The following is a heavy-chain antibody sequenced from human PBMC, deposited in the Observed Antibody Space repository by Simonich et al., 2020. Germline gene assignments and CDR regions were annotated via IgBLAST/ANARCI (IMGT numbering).Heavy chain of an antibody. V-gene: IGHV1-69-2*01. CDR1: GYTFTDYY. CDR3: ATGFEYGSSSWAFDI. D-gene: IGHD6-6*01. CDR2: VDPKDGEK. J-gene: IGHJ3*02. Sequence: EVQLVQSGAEVKKPGATVKISCKVSGYTFTDYYMHWGQQAPGKGLEWMGLVDPKDGEKINAEKFQGRVTITADTYTDTAYMELSSLRSEDTAVYYCATGFEYGSSSWAFDIWGQGTMVTVSS.